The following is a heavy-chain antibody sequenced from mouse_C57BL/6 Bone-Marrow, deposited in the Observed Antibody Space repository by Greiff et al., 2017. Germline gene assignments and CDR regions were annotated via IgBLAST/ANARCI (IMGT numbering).Heavy chain of an antibody. V-gene: IGHV1-55*01. CDR3: ARATTVVAPAD. CDR1: GYTFTSYW. CDR2: IYPGSGST. D-gene: IGHD1-1*01. J-gene: IGHJ2*01. Sequence: VQLQQSGAELVKPGASVKMSCKASGYTFTSYWITWVKQRPGQGLEWIGDIYPGSGSTNYNEKFKSKATLTVDTSSSTAYMQLSSLTSEDSAVYYCARATTVVAPADWGQGTTLTVSS.